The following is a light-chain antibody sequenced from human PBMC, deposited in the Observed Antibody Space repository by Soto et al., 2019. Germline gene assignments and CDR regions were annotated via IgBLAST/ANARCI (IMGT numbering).Light chain of an antibody. J-gene: IGKJ4*01. CDR1: QSVSSY. V-gene: IGKV3-11*01. Sequence: EIVLTQSPATLSLSPGERATLSCRASQSVSSYLAWYQQKPGQAPRLLIYDASNRATGIPARFSGSGSGTDFTLTISSLEPEDFAVYYCQQRSNRPPALSFGEGTKVEIK. CDR3: QQRSNRPPALS. CDR2: DAS.